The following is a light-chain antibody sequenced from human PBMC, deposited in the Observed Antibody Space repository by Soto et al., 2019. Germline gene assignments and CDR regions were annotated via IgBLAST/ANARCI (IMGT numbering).Light chain of an antibody. J-gene: IGLJ1*01. V-gene: IGLV1-47*01. Sequence: QAVLTPPSSASGTPGERVAISCSGSISNIGSNPVYWHQQLPGTAPKLLIFRNNQRPSGVPDRFSDSKSGTSASLAISGLRSEDEADYYCAAWDDSLSVYVCGSGTKVTV. CDR3: AAWDDSLSVYV. CDR2: RNN. CDR1: ISNIGSNP.